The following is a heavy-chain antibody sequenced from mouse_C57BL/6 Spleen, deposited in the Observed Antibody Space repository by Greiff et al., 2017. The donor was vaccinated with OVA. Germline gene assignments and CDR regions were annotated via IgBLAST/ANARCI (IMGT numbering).Heavy chain of an antibody. CDR2: IWRGGST. J-gene: IGHJ4*01. V-gene: IGHV2-5*01. CDR1: GFSLTSYG. Sequence: VQLQESGPGLVQPSQSLSITCTVSGFSLTSYGVHWVRQSPGKGLEWLGVIWRGGSTDYNAAFMSRLSITKDNSKSQVFFKMNSLQADDTAIYYCAKDSSGYVDYYAMDYWGQGTSVTVSS. CDR3: AKDSSGYVDYYAMDY. D-gene: IGHD3-2*02.